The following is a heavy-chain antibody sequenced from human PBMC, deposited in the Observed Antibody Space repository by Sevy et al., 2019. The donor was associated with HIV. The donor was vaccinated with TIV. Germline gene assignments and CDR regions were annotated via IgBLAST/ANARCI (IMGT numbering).Heavy chain of an antibody. Sequence: GGSLRLSCTASGFPFSKYSMSWIRQTPGKGLEWVATFSFGCGQINYADSVKGRFTISRDDSRNTVYLQMNSLRSDDTAIYYCAREGCTRPRDYWGQGTVVTVSS. CDR2: FSFGCGQI. CDR1: GFPFSKYS. J-gene: IGHJ4*02. V-gene: IGHV3-21*04. D-gene: IGHD2-8*01. CDR3: AREGCTRPRDY.